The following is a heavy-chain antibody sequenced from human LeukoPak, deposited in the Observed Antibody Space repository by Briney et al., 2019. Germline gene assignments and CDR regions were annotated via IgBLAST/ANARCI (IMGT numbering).Heavy chain of an antibody. J-gene: IGHJ4*02. Sequence: GGSLRLSCAASGFTFSSYEMNWVRQAPGKGLEWLSYISSSGSTIYYADSVKGRFTISRDNAKNSLYLQMNSLRAEDTAVFYCATNDYGASDYWGQGTLVTVSS. CDR3: ATNDYGASDY. V-gene: IGHV3-48*03. CDR2: ISSSGSTI. CDR1: GFTFSSYE. D-gene: IGHD4-17*01.